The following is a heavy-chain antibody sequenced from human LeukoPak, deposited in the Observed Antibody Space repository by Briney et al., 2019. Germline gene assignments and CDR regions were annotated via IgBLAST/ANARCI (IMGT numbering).Heavy chain of an antibody. Sequence: GGSLRLSGAASGFTFSSYAITWVRQAPGKGLEWVSSIRSTGDSTFYADSVKGRFTISRDNSKNTVYLLMNSLRTEDTAVYYCGRSRRINASLYYYMDVWGKGTTVTVSS. V-gene: IGHV3-23*01. CDR3: GRSRRINASLYYYMDV. CDR2: IRSTGDST. J-gene: IGHJ6*03. D-gene: IGHD2-15*01. CDR1: GFTFSSYA.